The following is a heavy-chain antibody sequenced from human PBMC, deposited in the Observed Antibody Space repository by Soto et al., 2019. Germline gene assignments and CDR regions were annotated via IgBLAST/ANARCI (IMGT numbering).Heavy chain of an antibody. CDR2: IYYSGST. CDR3: ARHFMTYYYGSGSPFDP. J-gene: IGHJ5*02. D-gene: IGHD3-10*01. V-gene: IGHV4-39*01. Sequence: QLQLQESGPGLVKPSETLSLTCTVSGGSISSSSYYWGWIRQPPGKGLEWIGSIYYSGSTYYNPSLKSRVTISVDTSKNQFSLKLSSVTAADTAVYYCARHFMTYYYGSGSPFDPWGQGTLVTVSS. CDR1: GGSISSSSYY.